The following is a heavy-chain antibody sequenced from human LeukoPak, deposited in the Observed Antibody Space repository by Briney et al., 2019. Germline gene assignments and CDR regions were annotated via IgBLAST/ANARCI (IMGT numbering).Heavy chain of an antibody. D-gene: IGHD1-1*01. Sequence: GASVKVSCKASGGTFSSYAISWVRQAPGQGLEWMGGINSILPTPNYAQRFQGRVTITADDSTRTAYMEMSSLTSEDTAVYYCAVGTTPILAYYMDVWGKGTTVIVSS. CDR1: GGTFSSYA. CDR2: INSILPTP. J-gene: IGHJ6*03. V-gene: IGHV1-69*13. CDR3: AVGTTPILAYYMDV.